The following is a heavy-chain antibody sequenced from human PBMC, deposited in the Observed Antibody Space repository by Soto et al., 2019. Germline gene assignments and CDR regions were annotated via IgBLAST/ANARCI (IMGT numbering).Heavy chain of an antibody. CDR1: GFTFSSYS. D-gene: IGHD6-13*01. V-gene: IGHV3-48*01. Sequence: PGGSLRLSCAASGFTFSSYSMNWVRQAPGKGLEWVSYISSSSSTIYYADSVKGRFTISRDNSKNTLYLQMNSLRAEDTAVYYCARDRGDGISSSWYDYWGQGTLVTVSS. CDR2: ISSSSSTI. CDR3: ARDRGDGISSSWYDY. J-gene: IGHJ4*02.